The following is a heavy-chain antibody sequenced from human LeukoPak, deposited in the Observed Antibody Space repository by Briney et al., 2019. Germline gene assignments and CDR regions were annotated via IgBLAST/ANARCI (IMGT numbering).Heavy chain of an antibody. CDR2: IYYSGST. Sequence: SQTLSLTCTVSGGSISSGGYYWSWIRQHPGKGLEWIWYIYYSGSTYYNPSLKSRVTISVDTSKNQFSLKLSSVTAADTAVYYCAREKLADSYGLDYWGQGTLVTVSS. CDR1: GGSISSGGYY. CDR3: AREKLADSYGLDY. D-gene: IGHD5-18*01. V-gene: IGHV4-31*03. J-gene: IGHJ4*02.